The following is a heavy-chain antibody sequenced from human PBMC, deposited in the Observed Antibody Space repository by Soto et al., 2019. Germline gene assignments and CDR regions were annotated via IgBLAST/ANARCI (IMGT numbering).Heavy chain of an antibody. D-gene: IGHD3-22*01. Sequence: QVQLQESGPGLVKPSQTLSLTCTVSGGSISSGDYYWSWIRQPPGKGLEWIGYIYYSGSTYYNPSLKSRFTISVDTSKNQFSLKLSSVTAADTAVYYCARDTELADSSGPFDPWGQGTLVTVSS. CDR1: GGSISSGDYY. CDR3: ARDTELADSSGPFDP. J-gene: IGHJ5*02. V-gene: IGHV4-30-4*01. CDR2: IYYSGST.